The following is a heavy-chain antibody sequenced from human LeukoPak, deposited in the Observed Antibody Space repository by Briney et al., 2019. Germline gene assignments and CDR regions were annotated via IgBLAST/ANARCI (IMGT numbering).Heavy chain of an antibody. J-gene: IGHJ2*01. CDR1: GGSFSGYY. Sequence: SETLSLTCAVYGGSFSGYYWSWIRQPPGKGLDGVGEINHSGSTNYNPSLKSRVTISVDTSKNQFSLKLSSVTAADTAVYYCARGMTHGYFDLWGRGTLVTVSS. CDR3: ARGMTHGYFDL. CDR2: INHSGST. V-gene: IGHV4-34*01.